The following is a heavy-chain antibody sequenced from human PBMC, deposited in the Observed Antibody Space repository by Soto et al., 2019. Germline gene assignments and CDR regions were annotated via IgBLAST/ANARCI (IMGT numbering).Heavy chain of an antibody. CDR1: GGSFSGYY. V-gene: IGHV4-34*01. CDR2: INHSGST. Sequence: SETLSLTCAVYGGSFSGYYWSWIRQPPGKGLEWIGEINHSGSTNYNPSLKSQVTKSVGTSKNQFSLKLSSVTAADTAVYYCARGLHDYGDYEVDYWGQGTLVTVSS. CDR3: ARGLHDYGDYEVDY. D-gene: IGHD4-17*01. J-gene: IGHJ4*02.